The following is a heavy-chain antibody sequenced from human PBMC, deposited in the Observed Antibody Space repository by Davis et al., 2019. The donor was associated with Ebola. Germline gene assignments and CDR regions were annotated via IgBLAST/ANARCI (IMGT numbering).Heavy chain of an antibody. Sequence: GESLKISCAASGFTVSSNYMSWVRQAPGKGLEWVSVIYSGGSTYYADSVKGRFTISRDNSKNTLYLQMNSLRAEDTAVYYCARESGSYYEAFDYWGQGTLVTVSS. D-gene: IGHD1-26*01. J-gene: IGHJ4*02. CDR1: GFTVSSNY. CDR2: IYSGGST. V-gene: IGHV3-53*01. CDR3: ARESGSYYEAFDY.